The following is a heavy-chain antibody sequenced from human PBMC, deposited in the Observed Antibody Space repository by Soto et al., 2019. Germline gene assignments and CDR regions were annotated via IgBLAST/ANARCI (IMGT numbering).Heavy chain of an antibody. CDR2: IYYSGST. CDR3: ARGGGSGAFDI. Sequence: PSETLSLTCAVYGGSFSGYYWSWIRQPPGKGLEWIGYIYYSGSTNYNPSLKSRVTISVDTSKNQFSLKLSSVTAADTAVYYCARGGGSGAFDIWGQGTMVTVSS. CDR1: GGSFSGYY. D-gene: IGHD3-10*01. J-gene: IGHJ3*02. V-gene: IGHV4-59*01.